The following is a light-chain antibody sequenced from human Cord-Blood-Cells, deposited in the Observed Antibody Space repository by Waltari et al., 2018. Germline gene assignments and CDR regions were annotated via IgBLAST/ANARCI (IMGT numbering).Light chain of an antibody. V-gene: IGKV3-15*01. CDR2: GAS. Sequence: EIVIQQSPATLSVSPGERATLSCRASQSVSSNLAWYQQKPGQAPRLLIYGASTRATGIPARFSGSGSGTEFTLTISSLQSEDFAVYYCQQYNNWLTFGGGTKVEIK. CDR1: QSVSSN. J-gene: IGKJ4*01. CDR3: QQYNNWLT.